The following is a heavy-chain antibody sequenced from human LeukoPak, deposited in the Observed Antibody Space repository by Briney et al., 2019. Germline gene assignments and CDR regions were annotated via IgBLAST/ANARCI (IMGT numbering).Heavy chain of an antibody. V-gene: IGHV3-23*01. CDR2: ISASGGSR. J-gene: IGHJ4*02. Sequence: GGSLRLSCAASGFTFSYNVMSWVRQAPGKGLEWVSGISASGGSRYYADSVKGRFTISRDNSKNTLYLQMNSLRAEDTAVYYCAQDRGATVTTFVNWGQGTLVTVSS. CDR1: GFTFSYNV. CDR3: AQDRGATVTTFVN. D-gene: IGHD4-17*01.